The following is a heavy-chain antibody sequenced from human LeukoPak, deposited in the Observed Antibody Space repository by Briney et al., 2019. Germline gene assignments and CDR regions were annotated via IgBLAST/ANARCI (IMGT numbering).Heavy chain of an antibody. CDR1: GFTFIKYS. CDR3: AELGITMIGGV. Sequence: GGSQRLSCAASGFTFIKYSMNWVRQAPGKGLEWVSYISSSGSTIYYADSVKGRFTISRDNAKNSLCLQMNSLRAEDTAVYYCAELGITMIGGVWGKGTTVTISS. V-gene: IGHV3-48*03. J-gene: IGHJ6*04. D-gene: IGHD3-10*02. CDR2: ISSSGSTI.